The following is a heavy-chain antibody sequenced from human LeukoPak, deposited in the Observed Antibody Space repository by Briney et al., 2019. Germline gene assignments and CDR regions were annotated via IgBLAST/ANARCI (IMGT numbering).Heavy chain of an antibody. Sequence: GGSLRLSCAASGFTVSSNYMSWVRQAPGKGLEWVSVIYSGGSTYYADSVKGRFTISRDNSKNTLYLQMNSLRAEDTAVYYCARDGSQRYYDFVRYGMDVWGQGTTVTVSS. CDR2: IYSGGST. V-gene: IGHV3-66*01. CDR1: GFTVSSNY. J-gene: IGHJ6*02. CDR3: ARDGSQRYYDFVRYGMDV. D-gene: IGHD3-3*01.